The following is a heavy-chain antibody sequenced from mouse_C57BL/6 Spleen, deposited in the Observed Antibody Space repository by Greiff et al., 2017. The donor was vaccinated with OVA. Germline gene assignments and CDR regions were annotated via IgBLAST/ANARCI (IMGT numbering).Heavy chain of an antibody. D-gene: IGHD1-1*01. CDR1: GFTFSSYG. CDR2: ISSGGSYT. J-gene: IGHJ2*01. V-gene: IGHV5-6*01. CDR3: AREGIYYGRFDY. Sequence: VQLQQSGGDLVKPGGSLKLSCAASGFTFSSYGMSWVRQTPDKRLEWVATISSGGSYTYYPDSVKGRFTISRDNAKNTLYLQMSSLKSEDTAMYYCAREGIYYGRFDYWGQGTTLTVSS.